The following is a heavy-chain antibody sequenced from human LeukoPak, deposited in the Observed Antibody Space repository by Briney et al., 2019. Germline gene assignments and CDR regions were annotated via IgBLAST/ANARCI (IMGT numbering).Heavy chain of an antibody. CDR2: IYGDGAT. J-gene: IGHJ5*02. D-gene: IGHD6-13*01. V-gene: IGHV3-66*01. CDR3: AKGGAPSSRYAPWWFDP. Sequence: GGSLRLSCAASGFTVSHNYMTWVRQAAGKGLEWDSVIYGDGATRYADSVKGRFIISRDNSKNTLDLQMHSLRVEDTAVYYCAKGGAPSSRYAPWWFDPWGQGTLVTVSS. CDR1: GFTVSHNY.